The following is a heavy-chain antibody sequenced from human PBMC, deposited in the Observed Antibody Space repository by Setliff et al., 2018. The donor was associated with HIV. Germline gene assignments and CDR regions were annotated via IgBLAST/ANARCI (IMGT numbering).Heavy chain of an antibody. J-gene: IGHJ6*02. CDR1: GYVFSDYQ. D-gene: IGHD3-3*01. CDR2: INPHSGDT. CDR3: ARAPTLFGVEYYYYFGMDV. V-gene: IGHV1-2*02. Sequence: GASVKVSCKASGYVFSDYQIHWVRQAPGQGLEWMGWINPHSGDTNYAQKFQDRVTMTRDTSVNIAYMQLSRLRSDDTAVYYCARAPTLFGVEYYYYFGMDVWGQGTTVTVSS.